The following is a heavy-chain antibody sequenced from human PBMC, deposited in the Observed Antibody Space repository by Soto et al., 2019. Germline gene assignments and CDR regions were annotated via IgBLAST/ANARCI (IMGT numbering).Heavy chain of an antibody. CDR1: GFSLSNTRMG. Sequence: QVTLKESGPVLVKPTETLTLTCTVSGFSLSNTRMGVSWIRQPPGKALEWLAHIFSNDEKAYSTSLKSRLTISKDTSKRQVVLSMTNMDPVDTATYYCTQIEKGSATYTWGQGTLVTVSS. CDR3: TQIEKGSATYT. J-gene: IGHJ5*02. D-gene: IGHD3-10*01. CDR2: IFSNDEK. V-gene: IGHV2-26*01.